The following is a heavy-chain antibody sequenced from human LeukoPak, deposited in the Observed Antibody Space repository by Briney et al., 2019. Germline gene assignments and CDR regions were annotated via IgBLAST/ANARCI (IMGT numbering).Heavy chain of an antibody. Sequence: GRSLRLSCAASGFTFSSYGMHWVRQAPGKGLEWVAVISYDGSNKYYADSVKGRFTISRDNSKNTLYLQMNSLRAEDTAVYYCAKRGPTGATRGLDYWGQGTLVTVSS. J-gene: IGHJ4*02. V-gene: IGHV3-30*18. CDR1: GFTFSSYG. CDR2: ISYDGSNK. CDR3: AKRGPTGATRGLDY. D-gene: IGHD1-1*01.